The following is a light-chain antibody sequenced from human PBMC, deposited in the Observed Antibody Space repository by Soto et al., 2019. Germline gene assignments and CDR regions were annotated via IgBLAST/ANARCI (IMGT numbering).Light chain of an antibody. CDR1: QSISSY. V-gene: IGKV1-39*01. CDR2: AAS. J-gene: IGKJ1*01. CDR3: QQSDSTPPTWT. Sequence: DIQMTQSPSSLSASVGDRVTITCRASQSISSYLNWYQQKPGKAPKLLIYAASSLQSGVPSRFTGSGYGTDFTLTISSLPPDDFGTYNWQQSDSTPPTWTFGQGTKVEIK.